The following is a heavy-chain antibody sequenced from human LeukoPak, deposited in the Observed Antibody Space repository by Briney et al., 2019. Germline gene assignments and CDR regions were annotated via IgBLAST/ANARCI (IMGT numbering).Heavy chain of an antibody. CDR2: ISNDGGDN. J-gene: IGHJ4*02. V-gene: IGHV3-30*04. CDR3: AGSYDSSDYVIDY. CDR1: GLTFSHYA. D-gene: IGHD3-22*01. Sequence: GRSLRLSCAASGLTFSHYAMHWVRQAPGKGLEWVAVISNDGGDNYFADSMKGRFTISRDNSKNTLYLQMNSLRAEDTAVYYCAGSYDSSDYVIDYWGQGTLVTVSS.